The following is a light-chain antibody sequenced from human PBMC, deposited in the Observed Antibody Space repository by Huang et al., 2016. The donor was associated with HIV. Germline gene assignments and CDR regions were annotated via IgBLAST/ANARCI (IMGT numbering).Light chain of an antibody. Sequence: EIMMTQSPATLSVSPGGRATLSCRASQNVRNNLAWYQQKTGQAPRLLIYDTSTRASGIPARFTGSGSGTEFTLTISGLQSEDFAIYYCQQYDNWPPGLTFGGGTKLEIK. CDR2: DTS. CDR3: QQYDNWPPGLT. CDR1: QNVRNN. J-gene: IGKJ4*01. V-gene: IGKV3D-15*01.